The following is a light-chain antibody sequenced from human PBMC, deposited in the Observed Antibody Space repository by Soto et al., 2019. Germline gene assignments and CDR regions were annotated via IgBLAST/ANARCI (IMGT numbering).Light chain of an antibody. V-gene: IGKV3-15*01. CDR1: QSVSSN. CDR3: QQYNNWPPIT. Sequence: EIVMTQSPATLSVSPGERATLSCRASQSVSSNLAWYQQQPGQAPRLLIYGASTRATGIPARFSRSGSGTEFTLTITSLQSEDFAVYYAQQYNNWPPITFGQRTRLEIK. CDR2: GAS. J-gene: IGKJ5*01.